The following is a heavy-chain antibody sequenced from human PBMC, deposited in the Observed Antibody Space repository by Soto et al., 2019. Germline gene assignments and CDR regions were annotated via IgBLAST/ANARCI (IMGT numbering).Heavy chain of an antibody. CDR3: ARRERYYGSPGWFDP. Sequence: SETLSLTCSVSGGSISSFTYYWGWIRQPPGKGLEWIGTVYYNENTYYNPSLKSRVTITVDTAKNQFSLNLRSVTAADTAMYFCARRERYYGSPGWFDPWGQGTLVTVSA. J-gene: IGHJ5*02. CDR2: VYYNENT. D-gene: IGHD3-10*01. V-gene: IGHV4-39*01. CDR1: GGSISSFTYY.